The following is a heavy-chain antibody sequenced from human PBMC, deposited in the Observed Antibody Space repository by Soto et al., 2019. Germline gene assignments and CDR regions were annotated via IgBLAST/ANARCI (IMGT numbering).Heavy chain of an antibody. D-gene: IGHD3-22*01. CDR1: GFTFSTYA. Sequence: GGSLRLSCAASGFTFSTYAMHWVRQAPGKELEWVAVISYDGSNKYYADSVKGRFTISRDNSKNTLYLQMNSLRAEDTAMYYCGRGGYYYDSSGYYNSFNYWGRETLVTVSS. V-gene: IGHV3-30-3*01. J-gene: IGHJ4*02. CDR2: ISYDGSNK. CDR3: GRGGYYYDSSGYYNSFNY.